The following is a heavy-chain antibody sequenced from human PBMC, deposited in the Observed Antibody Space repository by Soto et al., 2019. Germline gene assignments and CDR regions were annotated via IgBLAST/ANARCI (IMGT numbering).Heavy chain of an antibody. Sequence: SETLSLTCTVSGGSISSGGYYRSWIRQHPGKGLEWIGYIYYSGSTYYNPSLKSRVTISVDTSKNQFSLKLSSVTAADTAVYYCASRNWNGHYFDYWGQGTLVTVSS. J-gene: IGHJ4*02. CDR1: GGSISSGGYY. V-gene: IGHV4-31*03. D-gene: IGHD1-1*01. CDR3: ASRNWNGHYFDY. CDR2: IYYSGST.